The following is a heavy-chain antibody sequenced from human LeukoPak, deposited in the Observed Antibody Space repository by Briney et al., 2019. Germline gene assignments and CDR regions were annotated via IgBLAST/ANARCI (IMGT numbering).Heavy chain of an antibody. CDR3: ARMTAHAFDI. V-gene: IGHV3-74*01. D-gene: IGHD2-21*02. CDR2: INGDGGRT. J-gene: IGHJ3*02. Sequence: GGSLRLSCAASGFTFSSYWMHWVRQAPGKGLVWVSCINGDGGRTNYADSVKGRFTISRDNAKNTLYLQRNSLRAAHTAVYYCARMTAHAFDIWGQGTMVTVSS. CDR1: GFTFSSYW.